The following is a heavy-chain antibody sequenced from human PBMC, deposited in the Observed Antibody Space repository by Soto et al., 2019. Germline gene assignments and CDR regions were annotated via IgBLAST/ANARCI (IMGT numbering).Heavy chain of an antibody. V-gene: IGHV4-59*08. CDR1: GGSISSYY. Sequence: QVQLQESGPGLVKPSETLSLTCTVSGGSISSYYWSWIRQPPGKGLEWIGYIYYSGSTNYNPSLKSQFTISVDTSKNQFSLKLSSVTAADTAVYYCARQWGTDAFDIWGQGTMVTVSS. CDR3: ARQWGTDAFDI. CDR2: IYYSGST. J-gene: IGHJ3*02. D-gene: IGHD1-1*01.